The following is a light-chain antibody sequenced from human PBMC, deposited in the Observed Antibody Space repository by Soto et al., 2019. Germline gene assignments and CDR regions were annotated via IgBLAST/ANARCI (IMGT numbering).Light chain of an antibody. CDR3: QQRSDWLLT. CDR1: QSVSDK. V-gene: IGKV3-11*01. Sequence: EIVMTQSPATLSVSPGDRAILSCRASQSVSDKLAWYQQKPGQAPRLLIYDASNRATGIPARFSGSGSGTDFTLTISSLEPEDFAVYYCQQRSDWLLTFGGGTKVDIK. CDR2: DAS. J-gene: IGKJ4*01.